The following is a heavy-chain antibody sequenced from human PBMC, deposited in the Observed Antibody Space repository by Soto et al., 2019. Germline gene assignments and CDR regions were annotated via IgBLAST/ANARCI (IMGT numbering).Heavy chain of an antibody. CDR2: ISGSGSST. J-gene: IGHJ4*02. CDR3: AKDGAPHTMIRGVMNKAPFDY. CDR1: GFIFSNYA. D-gene: IGHD3-10*01. Sequence: GGSLRLSCAASGFIFSNYAMSWVRQAPGKGLEWISGISGSGSSTYYADSVRGRFTVSRDSSKNTLYLHMNSLRAEDTAVYYCAKDGAPHTMIRGVMNKAPFDYWGQGTLVTVSS. V-gene: IGHV3-23*01.